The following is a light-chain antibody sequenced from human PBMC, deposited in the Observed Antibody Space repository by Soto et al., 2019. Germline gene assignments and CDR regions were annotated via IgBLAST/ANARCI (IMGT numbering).Light chain of an antibody. CDR2: GAS. CDR3: QQYGSSPRT. V-gene: IGKV3-20*01. J-gene: IGKJ5*01. CDR1: QTVSSNY. Sequence: EIVLTQSPGTLSLSPGEGATLSCWASQTVSSNYLAWYQQRPGQAPRLIIYGASTRATGIPDRFSGSGSGTEFTLTIRRLEPEDFAVYYCQQYGSSPRTFGQGTRLEIK.